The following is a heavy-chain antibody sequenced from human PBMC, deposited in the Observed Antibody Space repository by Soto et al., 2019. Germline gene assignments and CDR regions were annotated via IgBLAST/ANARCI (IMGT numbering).Heavy chain of an antibody. V-gene: IGHV3-30*18. J-gene: IGHJ6*02. Sequence: QVQVVESGGGVVRPRRSLRLSCAASGFNFNNYAMHWVRQAPGKGLEWVAVVSFDGSSTYYADSVKGRFTISRDSSNNTVSLQINSLTNEDTAAYYCAKAGWGGDYYYGLDVWGQGTTVTVSS. CDR3: AKAGWGGDYYYGLDV. CDR1: GFNFNNYA. D-gene: IGHD2-21*01. CDR2: VSFDGSST.